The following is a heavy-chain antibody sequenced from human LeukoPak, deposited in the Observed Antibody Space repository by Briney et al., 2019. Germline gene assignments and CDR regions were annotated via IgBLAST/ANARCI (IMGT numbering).Heavy chain of an antibody. D-gene: IGHD5-12*01. Sequence: SETLSLTCTVSGGSISSYYWSWIRQPPGKGLEWIGYIYYSGSTNYNPSLKSRVAISVDTSNNQFSLKMSSVTAADTAIYYCARVYGSGYDFRGAFDIWGQGTVVTVSS. CDR3: ARVYGSGYDFRGAFDI. CDR2: IYYSGST. J-gene: IGHJ3*02. V-gene: IGHV4-59*01. CDR1: GGSISSYY.